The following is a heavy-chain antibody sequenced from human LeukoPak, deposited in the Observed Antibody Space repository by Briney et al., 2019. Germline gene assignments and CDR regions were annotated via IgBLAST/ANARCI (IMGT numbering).Heavy chain of an antibody. CDR3: AKDMAFGGVIVLYYFDY. V-gene: IGHV3-23*01. CDR2: ISGSGGST. Sequence: GGSLRLSCAASGFTFSSYAMSWVRQAPGKGLEWVSAISGSGGSTYYVDSVKGRFTISRDNSKNTLYLQMNSLRAEDTAVYYCAKDMAFGGVIVLYYFDYWGQGTLVTVSS. D-gene: IGHD3-16*02. J-gene: IGHJ4*02. CDR1: GFTFSSYA.